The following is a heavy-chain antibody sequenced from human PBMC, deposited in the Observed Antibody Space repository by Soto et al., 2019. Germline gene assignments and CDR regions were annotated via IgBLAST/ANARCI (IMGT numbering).Heavy chain of an antibody. CDR3: AISKRASGDEMERRMAYYYDGMDV. D-gene: IGHD1-1*01. Sequence: GESLTISRKGSGYSFTSYWIGWARQMPGKGLEWMGIIYPGDSDTRYSPSFQGQVTTSADKSISTAYLQWSSLKASDTAMYYGAISKRASGDEMERRMAYYYDGMDVWCQGTTVTVSS. CDR1: GYSFTSYW. J-gene: IGHJ6*02. V-gene: IGHV5-51*01. CDR2: IYPGDSDT.